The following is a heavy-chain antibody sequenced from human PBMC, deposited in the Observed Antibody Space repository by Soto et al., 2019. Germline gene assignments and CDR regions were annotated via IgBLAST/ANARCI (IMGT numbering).Heavy chain of an antibody. Sequence: TLSLTCTVSGGSISSSSYYWGWIRQPPGKGLEWIGYIYYSGSTYYNPSLKSRVTISVDTSKNQFSLKLTSVTAADTAVYYCARVPFGSNGVTYFDYWGQGTLVTVSS. J-gene: IGHJ4*02. V-gene: IGHV4-31*03. CDR1: GGSISSSSYY. CDR2: IYYSGST. CDR3: ARVPFGSNGVTYFDY. D-gene: IGHD1-26*01.